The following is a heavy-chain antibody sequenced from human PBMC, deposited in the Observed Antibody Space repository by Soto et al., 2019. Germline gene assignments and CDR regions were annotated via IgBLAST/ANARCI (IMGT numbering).Heavy chain of an antibody. CDR3: AIFWSGPIRGDFPFDY. Sequence: EVQLLESGGGLVQPGGSLRLSCAASGFTFSSYAMSWVRQAPGKGLEWVSAISGSGGSTYYADSVKGRFTISRDNSKNTLYLQMNSLRAEDTAVYYCAIFWSGPIRGDFPFDYWGQGTLVTVSS. CDR2: ISGSGGST. D-gene: IGHD3-3*01. V-gene: IGHV3-23*01. J-gene: IGHJ4*02. CDR1: GFTFSSYA.